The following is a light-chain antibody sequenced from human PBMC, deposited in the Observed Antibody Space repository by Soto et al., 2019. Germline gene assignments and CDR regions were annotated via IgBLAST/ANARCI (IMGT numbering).Light chain of an antibody. V-gene: IGKV3-20*01. CDR3: KQYDATPWT. CDR1: QSLSNNY. CDR2: GES. J-gene: IGKJ1*01. Sequence: DIEMTQSXCTLYPSVREXXXXXXXAIQSLSNNYLDVSKQKXGQAPRIIIYGESXRANGITARLSGSGSATDFTLNTSRMQKADVAVYYCKQYDATPWTFGQGTKVDIK.